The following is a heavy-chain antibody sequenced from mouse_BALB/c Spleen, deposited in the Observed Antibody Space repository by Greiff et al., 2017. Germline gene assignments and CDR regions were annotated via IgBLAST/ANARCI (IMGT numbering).Heavy chain of an antibody. D-gene: IGHD4-1*01. CDR1: GFTFSSYA. Sequence: EVHLVESGGGLVKPGGSLKLSCAASGFTFSSYAMSWVRQTPEKRLEWVATISSGGSYTYYPDSVKGRFTISRDNAKNTLYLQMSSLRSEDTAMYYCARHVWDASWFAYWGQGTLVTVSA. V-gene: IGHV5-9-3*01. J-gene: IGHJ3*01. CDR3: ARHVWDASWFAY. CDR2: ISSGGSYT.